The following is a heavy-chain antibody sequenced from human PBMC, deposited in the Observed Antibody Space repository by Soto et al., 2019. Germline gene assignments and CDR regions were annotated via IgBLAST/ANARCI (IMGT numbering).Heavy chain of an antibody. CDR3: ARSTSDFWSGHYYYYGMDV. V-gene: IGHV1-8*01. CDR1: GYTFTSYD. CDR2: MNPNSGNT. J-gene: IGHJ6*02. D-gene: IGHD3-3*01. Sequence: QVQLVQSGAEVKKPGASVKVSCKASGYTFTSYDITWVRQATGQGLEWMGWMNPNSGNTGYAQKFQGRVTMTRNTSISTAYMELSSLRSEDTAVYYCARSTSDFWSGHYYYYGMDVWGQGTTVTVSS.